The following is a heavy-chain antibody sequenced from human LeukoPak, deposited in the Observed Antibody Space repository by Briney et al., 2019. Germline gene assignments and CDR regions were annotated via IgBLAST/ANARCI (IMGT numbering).Heavy chain of an antibody. CDR1: GYTFTSSD. V-gene: IGHV1-8*01. J-gene: IGHJ6*02. D-gene: IGHD3-16*01. CDR3: ARAPASCGSGNDYSNDYGMGV. Sequence: GASVKVSCKASGYTFTSSDINWVRQATGEGLEWMGWMSPNSGDTGYAQKFQGRVTMTRDTSINTAYMELSSLRSEDTAVYYCARAPASCGSGNDYSNDYGMGVWGQGTTLTVTS. CDR2: MSPNSGDT.